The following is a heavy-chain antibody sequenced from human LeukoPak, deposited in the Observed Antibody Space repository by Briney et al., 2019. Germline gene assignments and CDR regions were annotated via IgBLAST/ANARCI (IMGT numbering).Heavy chain of an antibody. J-gene: IGHJ6*02. CDR3: ARANDFWSGYYYGMDV. CDR2: INAGNGNT. Sequence: GPVKVSCKASGYTFTTYTIHWVRQAPGQRLEWMGWINAGNGNTKYSQHFQGRVTITRDTSASTAYMELSSLRSEDTAVYYCARANDFWSGYYYGMDVWGQGTTVTVSS. D-gene: IGHD3-3*01. V-gene: IGHV1-3*01. CDR1: GYTFTTYT.